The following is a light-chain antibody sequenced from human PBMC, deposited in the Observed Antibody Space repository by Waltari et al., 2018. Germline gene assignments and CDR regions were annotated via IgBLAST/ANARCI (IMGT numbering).Light chain of an antibody. J-gene: IGLJ3*02. V-gene: IGLV1-47*01. CDR2: RNN. CDR1: SSNTGSHL. CDR3: APWDDSLSGPGV. Sequence: QSVLTQPPPASGTPGQRVTISCSGSSSNTGSHLVYWYQQLPGTAPKLLIYRNNQRPSGVPDRFSGSKSGTSASLAISGLRSEDEADYYCAPWDDSLSGPGVFGGGTKLTVL.